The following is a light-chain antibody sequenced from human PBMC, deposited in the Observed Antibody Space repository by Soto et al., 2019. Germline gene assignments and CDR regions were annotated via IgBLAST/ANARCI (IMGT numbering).Light chain of an antibody. J-gene: IGLJ2*01. CDR2: EGT. Sequence: QSALTQPASVSGSPGQSITISCTGTSSDVVNDLLVSWYQQQPGKAPKLMIYEGTKRPAGVSDRFSGSKSGNTASLTISGLQAEDEADYYCSSYAGSSARVVFGGGTKLTVL. V-gene: IGLV2-23*01. CDR1: SSDVVNDLL. CDR3: SSYAGSSARVV.